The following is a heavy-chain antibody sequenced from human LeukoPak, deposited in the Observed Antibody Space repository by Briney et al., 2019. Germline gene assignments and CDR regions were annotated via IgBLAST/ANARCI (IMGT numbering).Heavy chain of an antibody. CDR2: ISGSGGST. D-gene: IGHD1-26*01. V-gene: IGHV3-23*01. CDR1: GFTFNSYA. J-gene: IGHJ4*02. CDR3: AKGLWGATARVDDY. Sequence: GGSLRLSCAASGFTFNSYAMSWVRQAPGKGLEWVSSISGSGGSTYYADSLKGRFTISRDNSKNTLYLQMNSLRAEDTAIYYCAKGLWGATARVDDYWGQGTLVTVSS.